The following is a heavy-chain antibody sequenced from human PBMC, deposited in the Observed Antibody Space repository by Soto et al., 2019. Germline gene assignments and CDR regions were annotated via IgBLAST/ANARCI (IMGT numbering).Heavy chain of an antibody. D-gene: IGHD3-10*01. V-gene: IGHV4-59*01. Sequence: PSETLSLTGNVCGGSISDYDCSWIRQPPWKGLEWIGYIYYTGTTSYNPSLKSRVTISVDTSRNQFSLRLSSVAAADTAVYYCAGDRGVWFVYLRPHGWLVLWGQRLLVSVSP. J-gene: IGHJ5*02. CDR3: AGDRGVWFVYLRPHGWLVL. CDR2: IYYTGTT. CDR1: GGSISDYD.